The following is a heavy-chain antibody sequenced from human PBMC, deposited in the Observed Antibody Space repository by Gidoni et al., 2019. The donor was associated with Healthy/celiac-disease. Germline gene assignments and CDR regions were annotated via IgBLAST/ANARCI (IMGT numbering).Heavy chain of an antibody. CDR1: GGTFSSYA. CDR2: IIPIFGTA. Sequence: QVQLVQSGAEVKKPGSSVKVSCQASGGTFSSYAISWVRQAPGQGLEWMGGIIPIFGTANYAQKFQGRVTITADESTSTAYMELSSLRSEDTAVYYCAYTRWELTRSTPYYFDYWGQGTLVTVSS. CDR3: AYTRWELTRSTPYYFDY. D-gene: IGHD1-26*01. J-gene: IGHJ4*02. V-gene: IGHV1-69*01.